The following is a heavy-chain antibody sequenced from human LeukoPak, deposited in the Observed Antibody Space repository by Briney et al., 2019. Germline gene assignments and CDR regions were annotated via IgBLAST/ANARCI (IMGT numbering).Heavy chain of an antibody. D-gene: IGHD6-13*01. CDR1: GYTLTELS. Sequence: ASVKVSCKVSGYTLTELSMHWVRQAPGKGLEWMGGFDPEDGETIYAQKFQGRVTMTEDTSTDTAYMELSSLRAEDTAVYYCAKYKIAAAANRTIDYWGQGTLVTVSS. V-gene: IGHV1-24*01. J-gene: IGHJ4*02. CDR3: AKYKIAAAANRTIDY. CDR2: FDPEDGET.